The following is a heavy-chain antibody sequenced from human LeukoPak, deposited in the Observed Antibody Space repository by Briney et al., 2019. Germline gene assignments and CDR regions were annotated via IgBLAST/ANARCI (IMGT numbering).Heavy chain of an antibody. CDR1: EFTFSSYW. CDR3: AGSWSPYDAFDI. D-gene: IGHD6-13*01. Sequence: GGSLRLTCAASEFTFSSYWMSWVRQAPGKGLEWVANIKQDGSEKYYVDSVKGRFTISRDNAKNSLYLQMNSLRAEDTAVYYCAGSWSPYDAFDIWGQGTMVTVSS. V-gene: IGHV3-7*01. CDR2: IKQDGSEK. J-gene: IGHJ3*02.